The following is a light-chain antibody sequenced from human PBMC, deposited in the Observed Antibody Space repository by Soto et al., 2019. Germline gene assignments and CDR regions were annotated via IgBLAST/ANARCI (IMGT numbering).Light chain of an antibody. CDR1: NTNIGSDY. CDR2: KND. Sequence: QSVLTQPPSASGTPGQRVTTSWSGSNTNIGSDYVHWCQQVPGTAPKLLIYKNDQRPSGVPDRFSGSKSGTSAFLAISGLRSEYEADYYCAAWDASVSAYDFGTAAKDTV. V-gene: IGLV1-47*01. CDR3: AAWDASVSAYD. J-gene: IGLJ1*01.